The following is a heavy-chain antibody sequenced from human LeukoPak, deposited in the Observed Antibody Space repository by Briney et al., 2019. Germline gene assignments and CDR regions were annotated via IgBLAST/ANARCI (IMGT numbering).Heavy chain of an antibody. V-gene: IGHV3-48*03. CDR1: GLTFSNFE. D-gene: IGHD1-1*01. CDR2: ISSSGTTK. Sequence: GGSLRLSCAASGLTFSNFEMNWVRQAPGKGLEWVSHISSSGTTKYYADSVKGRFTISRDNAENSLYLQMNSLTVEDTAIYYCARPPGGHTGWYDFWGQGTLVTVSS. CDR3: ARPPGGHTGWYDF. J-gene: IGHJ5*01.